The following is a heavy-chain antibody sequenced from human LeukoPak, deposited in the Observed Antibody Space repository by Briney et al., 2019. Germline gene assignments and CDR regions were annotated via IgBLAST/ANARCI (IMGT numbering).Heavy chain of an antibody. Sequence: DSMQISCKDSGYMFTLFWINWARYIPRKGLEWIGRIDSSVSYTHYSPSSQGHVTISADKSISTSYLQWSSLKASYTAMYYCARLAPDRGIPGAWGQGTLVTVSS. J-gene: IGHJ5*02. CDR1: GYMFTLFW. V-gene: IGHV5-10-1*01. CDR2: IDSSVSYT. CDR3: ARLAPDRGIPGA. D-gene: IGHD1-14*01.